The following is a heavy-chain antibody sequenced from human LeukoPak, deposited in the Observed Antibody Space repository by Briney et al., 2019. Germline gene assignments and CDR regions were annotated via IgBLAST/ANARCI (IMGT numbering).Heavy chain of an antibody. V-gene: IGHV3-74*01. J-gene: IGHJ4*02. Sequence: PGGSLRLSCAASGFTFSSYGMHWVRQDPGKGLVWVSFINPDGSTTNYADSVKGRFTISRDNAKNALYLQMNSLRAEDTAVYYCAKDLHYGSADYWGQGTLVTVSS. CDR3: AKDLHYGSADY. D-gene: IGHD3-10*01. CDR1: GFTFSSYG. CDR2: INPDGSTT.